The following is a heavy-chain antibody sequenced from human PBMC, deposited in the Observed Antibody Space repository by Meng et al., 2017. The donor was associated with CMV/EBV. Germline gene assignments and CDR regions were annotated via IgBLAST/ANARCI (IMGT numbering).Heavy chain of an antibody. D-gene: IGHD6-13*01. CDR1: GGTFSSYA. V-gene: IGHV1-69*05. CDR3: ARDPIAAAGNYFDY. J-gene: IGHJ4*02. CDR2: IIPIFGTA. Sequence: SVKVSCKASGGTFSSYAISWVRQAPGQGLEWMGGIIPIFGTANYAQKFQGRVTITTDESTSTAYMELSSLRAEDTAVYYCARDPIAAAGNYFDYWGQGTLVTVSS.